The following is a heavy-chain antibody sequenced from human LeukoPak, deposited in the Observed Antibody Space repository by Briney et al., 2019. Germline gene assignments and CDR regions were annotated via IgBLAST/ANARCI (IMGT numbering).Heavy chain of an antibody. J-gene: IGHJ6*03. D-gene: IGHD5-24*01. CDR3: ARNTYGYKFSMDV. Sequence: ASVKVSCKASGFALYKYNIVWVRQAPGQGLGWVGWITAFNGNTNYAQKVQGRVTMTTDTSTSTSYMELRNLRSDDTAVYYCARNTYGYKFSMDVWGKGTTVIISS. V-gene: IGHV1-18*04. CDR2: ITAFNGNT. CDR1: GFALYKYN.